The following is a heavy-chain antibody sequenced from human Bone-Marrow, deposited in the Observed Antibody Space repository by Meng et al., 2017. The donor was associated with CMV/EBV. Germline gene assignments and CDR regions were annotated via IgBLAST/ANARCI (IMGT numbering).Heavy chain of an antibody. CDR2: ISPNNGAT. Sequence: ASVKVSCKASGYTFTDYRMHWVRQAPGQGLEWVGWISPNNGATNYAQNFQGRVTITRDTSISTVYMDLNRLTYDDTAVYYCATKMYYDFWSAYRGTEGVDPFNIWGQGTLVTVSS. D-gene: IGHD3-3*01. CDR1: GYTFTDYR. J-gene: IGHJ3*02. V-gene: IGHV1-2*02. CDR3: ATKMYYDFWSAYRGTEGVDPFNI.